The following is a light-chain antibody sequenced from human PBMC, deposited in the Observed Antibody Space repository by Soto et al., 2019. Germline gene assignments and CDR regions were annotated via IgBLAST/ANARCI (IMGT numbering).Light chain of an antibody. J-gene: IGLJ3*02. CDR3: SSYAGSSTLV. CDR1: SSDVGNYNL. Sequence: QSALTQPASVSGSPGQSITISCTGTSSDVGNYNLVSWYQQHPGKAPKLMIYEVTKRPSGVSNCFSGSKSGNTASLTISGLQAEDEADYYCSSYAGSSTLVFGGGTKLTVL. CDR2: EVT. V-gene: IGLV2-23*02.